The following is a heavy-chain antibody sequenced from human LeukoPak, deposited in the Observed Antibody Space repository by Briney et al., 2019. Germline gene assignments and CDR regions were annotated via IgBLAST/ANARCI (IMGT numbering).Heavy chain of an antibody. CDR1: GGSISSFF. CDR3: ARLAPGNYDILTGDPKVVFDY. J-gene: IGHJ4*02. D-gene: IGHD3-9*01. V-gene: IGHV4-59*01. Sequence: PSETLSLTCTVSGGSISSFFWSWIRQPPGKGLEWIGYVHSSGSTKYNPSLKSRLIISVDMSKNPFSLKLRSVSVADTAVYYCARLAPGNYDILTGDPKVVFDYWGQGALVTVSS. CDR2: VHSSGST.